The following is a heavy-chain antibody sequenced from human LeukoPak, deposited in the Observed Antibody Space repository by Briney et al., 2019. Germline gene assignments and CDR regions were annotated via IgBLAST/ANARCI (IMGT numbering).Heavy chain of an antibody. CDR2: ISGSGGST. V-gene: IGHV3-23*01. Sequence: AGGSLRLSCAASGFTFSSYAMSWVRQAPGKGLEWVSAISGSGGSTYYADSVKGRFTISRDNAKKSLYLQMNSLRAEDTAAYYCARDREWFDPWGQGTLVTVSS. CDR1: GFTFSSYA. J-gene: IGHJ5*02. CDR3: ARDREWFDP.